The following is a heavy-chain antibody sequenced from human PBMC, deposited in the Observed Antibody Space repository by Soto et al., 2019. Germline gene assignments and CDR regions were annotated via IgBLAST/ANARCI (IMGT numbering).Heavy chain of an antibody. CDR2: ISYDGSNK. D-gene: IGHD6-13*01. V-gene: IGHV3-30-3*01. J-gene: IGHJ4*02. Sequence: VQLVESGGGVVQPGRSLRLSCAASGFTFSSYAMHWVRQAPGKGLEWVAVISYDGSNKYYADSVKGRFTISRDNSKNTLYLQINSLRPEDTAVYYCARDHSSSSWRNFEYWGQGTPVTVSS. CDR1: GFTFSSYA. CDR3: ARDHSSSSWRNFEY.